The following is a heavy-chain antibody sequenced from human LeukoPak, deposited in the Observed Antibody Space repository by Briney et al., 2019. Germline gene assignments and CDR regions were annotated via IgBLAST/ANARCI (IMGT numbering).Heavy chain of an antibody. CDR1: GYTFTGYY. CDR2: ISAYNGNT. CDR3: ARDYLGSSPYYYYYYMDV. D-gene: IGHD6-6*01. Sequence: GASVKVSCKASGYTFTGYYMHWVRQAPGQGLEWMGWISAYNGNTNYAQKLQGRVTMTTDTSTSTAYMELRSLRSDDTAVYYCARDYLGSSPYYYYYYMDVWGKGTTVTVSS. V-gene: IGHV1-18*04. J-gene: IGHJ6*03.